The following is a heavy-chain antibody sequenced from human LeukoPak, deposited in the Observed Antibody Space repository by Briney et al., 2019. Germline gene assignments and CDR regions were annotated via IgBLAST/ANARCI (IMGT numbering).Heavy chain of an antibody. V-gene: IGHV1-46*01. D-gene: IGHD1-26*01. CDR1: GYTFTSYY. CDR3: ARELGVGATEGFDY. Sequence: ASMNVSFKASGYTFTSYYMHWVRQAPGQGLAWMGIINPSGGSTSYAQKFQGRVTMTRDTSTSTVYMELSSLRSEDTAVYYCARELGVGATEGFDYWGQGTLVTVSS. J-gene: IGHJ4*02. CDR2: INPSGGST.